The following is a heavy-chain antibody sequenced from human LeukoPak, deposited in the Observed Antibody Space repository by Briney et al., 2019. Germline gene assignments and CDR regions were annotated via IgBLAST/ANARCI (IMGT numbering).Heavy chain of an antibody. V-gene: IGHV4-59*08. J-gene: IGHJ5*02. CDR2: IYYSGST. CDR3: ARLQVHCGGDCYTRWFDP. Sequence: SETLSLTCTVSGGSVGSYYWSWIPQPPGKGLEWIAYIYYSGSTKYNPSLKSRVTISLDRSKNQFSLKLRSVTAADTAVYYCARLQVHCGGDCYTRWFDPWGQGTLVTVSS. CDR1: GGSVGSYY. D-gene: IGHD2-21*02.